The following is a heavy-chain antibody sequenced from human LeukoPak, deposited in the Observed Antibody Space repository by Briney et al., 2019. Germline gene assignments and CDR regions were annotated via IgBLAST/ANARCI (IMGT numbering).Heavy chain of an antibody. V-gene: IGHV4-59*01. J-gene: IGHJ4*02. CDR1: GGSFSGYY. CDR2: IYYSGST. CDR3: ARVGGPFDY. D-gene: IGHD6-25*01. Sequence: SETLSLTCAVYGGSFSGYYWSWIRQPPGKGLEWIGYIYYSGSTNYNPSLKSRVTISVDTSKNQFSLKLSSVTAADTAVYYCARVGGPFDYWGQGTLVTVSS.